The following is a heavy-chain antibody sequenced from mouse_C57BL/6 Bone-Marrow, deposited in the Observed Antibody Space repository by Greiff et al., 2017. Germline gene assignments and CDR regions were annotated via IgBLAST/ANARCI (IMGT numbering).Heavy chain of an antibody. CDR3: ERHEDRPTGTGGYFDV. Sequence: VQLQQSGAELVKPGASVKLSCKASGYTFTEYTIHWVKQRSGQGLEWIGWFYPGRGSIKYNEKFKDKATLTADKSSSTGYLELSRLTSEDAAVYFCERHEDRPTGTGGYFDVWGTGTTVTVSS. J-gene: IGHJ1*03. V-gene: IGHV1-62-2*01. CDR2: FYPGRGSI. D-gene: IGHD4-1*01. CDR1: GYTFTEYT.